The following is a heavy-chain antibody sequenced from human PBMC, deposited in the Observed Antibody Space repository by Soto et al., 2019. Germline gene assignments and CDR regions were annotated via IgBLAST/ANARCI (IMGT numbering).Heavy chain of an antibody. CDR1: GYTFTSYY. Sequence: ASVKVSCKASGYTFTSYYMHWVRQAPGQGLEWMGIINPSGGSTSYAQKFQGRVTTTRETSTSTVYMERSSLRSEDRDVYYCPRGSDILTGFGSDEYFQHWGQGTLVTVSS. CDR2: INPSGGST. J-gene: IGHJ1*01. CDR3: PRGSDILTGFGSDEYFQH. V-gene: IGHV1-46*01. D-gene: IGHD3-9*01.